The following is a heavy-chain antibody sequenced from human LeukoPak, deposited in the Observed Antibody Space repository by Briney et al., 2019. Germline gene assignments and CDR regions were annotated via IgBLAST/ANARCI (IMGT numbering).Heavy chain of an antibody. D-gene: IGHD1-26*01. Sequence: ASVKVSCKVSGYSLSELSTHWVRQAPGQGLEWMGGFDPGDDGTIYAQKFQGRVTTTEDTSTDTACLELSGLRSEETAVYFCATEKDLLIDSWGQGTPVTVSS. V-gene: IGHV1-24*01. CDR1: GYSLSELS. J-gene: IGHJ5*01. CDR3: ATEKDLLIDS. CDR2: FDPGDDGT.